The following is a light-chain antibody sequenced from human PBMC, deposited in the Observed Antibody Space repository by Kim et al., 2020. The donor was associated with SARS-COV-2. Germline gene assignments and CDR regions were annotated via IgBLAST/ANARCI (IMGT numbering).Light chain of an antibody. CDR2: GAS. Sequence: VSPGESATRSCRASQSVSSNLAWYQQKPGQPPRLLIYGASTRATGIPARFSGSGSGTEFTLTISSLQSENFAVYYCQQYNSWPLTFGGGTKVDIK. V-gene: IGKV3-15*01. CDR1: QSVSSN. CDR3: QQYNSWPLT. J-gene: IGKJ4*01.